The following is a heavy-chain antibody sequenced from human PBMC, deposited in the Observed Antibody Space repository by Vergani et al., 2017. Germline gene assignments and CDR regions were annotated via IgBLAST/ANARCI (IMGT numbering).Heavy chain of an antibody. J-gene: IGHJ5*02. CDR3: ATRTKLLWFGEKTNWFDP. CDR1: GYPLPELS. V-gene: IGHV1-24*01. CDR2: FDPEDGET. Sequence: QVQLVQSGAEVKKPGASVKVSCKVSGYPLPELSMHWVRPAPGKGLEWMGGFDPEDGETIYAQKFQGRVTMTEDTSTDTAYMELSSLRSEDTAVYYCATRTKLLWFGEKTNWFDPWGQGTLVTVSS. D-gene: IGHD3-10*01.